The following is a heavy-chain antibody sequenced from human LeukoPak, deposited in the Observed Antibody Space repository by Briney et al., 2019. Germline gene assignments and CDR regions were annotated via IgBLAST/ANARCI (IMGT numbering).Heavy chain of an antibody. CDR3: VTGRYSYGWYDH. J-gene: IGHJ5*02. CDR2: MYYGGSP. CDR1: GGSISSFY. D-gene: IGHD1-26*01. V-gene: IGHV4-59*13. Sequence: WETLSLTCTVSGGSISSFYWSWIRQPPGKGLEWIGYMYYGGSPNYNPSFKSRVITSLDTSKNQFSLKLNSVTTADTAVYYCVTGRYSYGWYDHWGQGILLTVSS.